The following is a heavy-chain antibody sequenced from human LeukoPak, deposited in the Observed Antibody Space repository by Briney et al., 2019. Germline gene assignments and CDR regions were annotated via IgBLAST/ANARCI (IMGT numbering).Heavy chain of an antibody. D-gene: IGHD3-3*01. CDR2: INHSGST. CDR3: ASGPRRAVGTLWN. V-gene: IGHV4-34*01. J-gene: IGHJ4*02. CDR1: GGSFSGSY. Sequence: PSETLSLTCAVYGGSFSGSYWSWLRQPPGKGLEWIGEINHSGSTNYNPSLKSRVTISVDTSKNQFSMKLSSVTAADTAVYYCASGPRRAVGTLWNWGQGTLVTVSS.